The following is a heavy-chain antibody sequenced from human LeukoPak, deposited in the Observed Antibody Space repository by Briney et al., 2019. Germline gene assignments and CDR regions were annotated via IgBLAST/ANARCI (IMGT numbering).Heavy chain of an antibody. CDR2: IYYSGTT. CDR1: GDSISSGADY. D-gene: IGHD3-9*01. J-gene: IGHJ4*02. V-gene: IGHV4-30-4*01. Sequence: SETLSLTCTVSGDSISSGADYWNWIRQPPGKGLEWIGYIYYSGTTYYNPSLKSRVTISVDTSKNQFTLKLSSVTAADAAVYYCARGLTGIDYWGQGTLVTVSS. CDR3: ARGLTGIDY.